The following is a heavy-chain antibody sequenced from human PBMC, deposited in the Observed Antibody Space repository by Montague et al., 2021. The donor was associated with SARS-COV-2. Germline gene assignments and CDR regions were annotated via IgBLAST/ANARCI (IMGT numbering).Heavy chain of an antibody. CDR1: GGSIMRSDYY. V-gene: IGHV4-39*02. D-gene: IGHD3-10*01. Sequence: SETLSLTCTVSGGSIMRSDYYWGWIRQAPGKGLEWIGNIYYSGTTXYNPSLQSRGTISVDTSKNHLSLRLSSVTAADTAVYFCARGMIRGVTTPFDYWGQGSQVTVSS. J-gene: IGHJ4*02. CDR2: IYYSGTT. CDR3: ARGMIRGVTTPFDY.